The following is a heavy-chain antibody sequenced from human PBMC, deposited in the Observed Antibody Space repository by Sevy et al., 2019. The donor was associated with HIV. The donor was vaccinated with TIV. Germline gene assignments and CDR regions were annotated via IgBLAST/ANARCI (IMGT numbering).Heavy chain of an antibody. CDR3: ARTYYYDSSGYPGPYFDY. CDR2: ISYDGSNK. Sequence: GGSLRLSCAASGFTFSSYAMHWVRQAPGKGLEWMAVISYDGSNKYYADSVKGRFTISRDNSKNTLYLQMNSLRAEDTAVYYCARTYYYDSSGYPGPYFDYWGQGTLVTVSS. J-gene: IGHJ4*02. CDR1: GFTFSSYA. D-gene: IGHD3-22*01. V-gene: IGHV3-30-3*01.